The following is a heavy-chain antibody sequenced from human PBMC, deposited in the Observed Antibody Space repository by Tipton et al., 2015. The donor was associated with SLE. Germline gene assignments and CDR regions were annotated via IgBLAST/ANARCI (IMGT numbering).Heavy chain of an antibody. D-gene: IGHD5-12*01. V-gene: IGHV3-30*02. CDR2: IRYDGSNK. CDR1: GFTFSSYW. Sequence: SLRLSCAASGFTFSSYWMHWVRQAPGKGLEWVAFIRYDGSNKYYADSVKGRFTISRDNSKNTLYLQMNSLRAEDTAVYYCAKELVADDAFDIWGQGTMVTVSS. CDR3: AKELVADDAFDI. J-gene: IGHJ3*02.